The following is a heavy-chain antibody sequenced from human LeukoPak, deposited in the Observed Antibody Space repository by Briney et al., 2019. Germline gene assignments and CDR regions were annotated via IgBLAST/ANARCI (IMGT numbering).Heavy chain of an antibody. Sequence: SETLSLTCTVSGGSISSYYWRWIRQPPGKGLEWIGYIYYSGSTNYNPSLKSRVTISVDTSKNQFSLKLSSVTAADTAVYYCARGGITWTYWGQGTLDTVSS. CDR2: IYYSGST. J-gene: IGHJ4*02. V-gene: IGHV4-59*08. D-gene: IGHD3-10*01. CDR3: ARGGITWTY. CDR1: GGSISSYY.